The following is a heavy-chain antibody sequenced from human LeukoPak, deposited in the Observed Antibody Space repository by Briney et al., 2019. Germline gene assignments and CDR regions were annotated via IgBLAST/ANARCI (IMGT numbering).Heavy chain of an antibody. V-gene: IGHV1-18*01. J-gene: IGHJ6*02. Sequence: ASVKVSCKASGYTFTSYGISWVRQAPGQGLEWMGWISAYNGKTNYAPKLQGRVTMTTDTSTSTAYMELRSLRSDDTAVYYWARDHDILTGYYGRDVWGQGTTVTVSS. CDR3: ARDHDILTGYYGRDV. CDR2: ISAYNGKT. D-gene: IGHD3-9*01. CDR1: GYTFTSYG.